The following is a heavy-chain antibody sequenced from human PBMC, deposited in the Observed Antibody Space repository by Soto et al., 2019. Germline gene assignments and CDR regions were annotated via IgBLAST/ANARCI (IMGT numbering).Heavy chain of an antibody. D-gene: IGHD2-15*01. CDR2: ISPNPGST. V-gene: IGHV1-46*01. J-gene: IGHJ3*01. CDR1: GYSFTTYY. Sequence: GASVKVSCKASGYSFTTYYIHWVRQAPGQGLEWMGVISPNPGSTSYAQRFQDRVTMTRDTSTSTVYMELSSPRSEDTAIYYCARSRVGYCRGGTCFWNAFDVWG. CDR3: ARSRVGYCRGGTCFWNAFDV.